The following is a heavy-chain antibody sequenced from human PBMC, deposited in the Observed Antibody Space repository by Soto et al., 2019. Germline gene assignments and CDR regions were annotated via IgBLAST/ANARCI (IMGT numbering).Heavy chain of an antibody. CDR2: IYYSGST. Sequence: SETLSLTGTVGGGSISSSSYYWGWIRQSPGKGLEWMGSIYYSGSTSYNPSLKSRVTISVDTSKNQFSLKLSSVTAADTAVYYCARRRDYDFWSGYYDPHYYGMDVWGQGTTVT. D-gene: IGHD3-3*01. V-gene: IGHV4-39*01. CDR3: ARRRDYDFWSGYYDPHYYGMDV. J-gene: IGHJ6*02. CDR1: GGSISSSSYY.